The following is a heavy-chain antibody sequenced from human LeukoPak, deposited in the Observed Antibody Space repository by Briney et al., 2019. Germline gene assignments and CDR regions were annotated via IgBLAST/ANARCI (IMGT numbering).Heavy chain of an antibody. CDR2: IYYSGST. D-gene: IGHD3-22*01. J-gene: IGHJ4*02. Sequence: PSETLSLTCTVSGGSISSYYWSWIRQPPGKGLEWIGYIYYSGSTNYNPSLKSRVTISVDTSKNQFSLKLSSVTAADTAVYYCAREAYYYDSSGYSYPSFDYWGQGTLVTVSS. CDR3: AREAYYYDSSGYSYPSFDY. V-gene: IGHV4-59*01. CDR1: GGSISSYY.